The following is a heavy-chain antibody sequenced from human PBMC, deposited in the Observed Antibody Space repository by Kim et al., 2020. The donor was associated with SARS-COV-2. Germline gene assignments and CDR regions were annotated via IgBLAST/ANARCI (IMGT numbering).Heavy chain of an antibody. CDR3: ARLRTDTGSYFRFDS. CDR2: IYHSGNT. D-gene: IGHD1-26*01. Sequence: SETLSLTCAVSGASISTGNWWSWVRQAPGKGLEWLGEIYHSGNTNYNPSLKSRVSISVDKSKNQFSLNLNSVTAADTAMYYCARLRTDTGSYFRFDSWGQETLVTVSS. J-gene: IGHJ4*02. CDR1: GASISTGNW. V-gene: IGHV4-4*02.